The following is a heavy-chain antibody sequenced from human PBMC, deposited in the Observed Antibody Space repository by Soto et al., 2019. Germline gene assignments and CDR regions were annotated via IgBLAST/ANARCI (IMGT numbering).Heavy chain of an antibody. V-gene: IGHV3-33*01. Sequence: QGPLVESGGGVVQPGRSLRLSCAASGFTFSSYGMHWVRQAPGKGLEWVAVIRYDGSNKYYVDSVKGRFTISRDNSKNTLSLQMNSLRAEDTAMYYCVRGACSRTSCYDYWGQGTLVTVSS. CDR3: VRGACSRTSCYDY. D-gene: IGHD2-2*01. CDR2: IRYDGSNK. CDR1: GFTFSSYG. J-gene: IGHJ4*02.